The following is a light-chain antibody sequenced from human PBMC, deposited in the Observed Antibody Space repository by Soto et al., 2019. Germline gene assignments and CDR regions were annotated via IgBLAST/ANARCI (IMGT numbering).Light chain of an antibody. CDR1: SSDVGSYNL. CDR2: EGS. J-gene: IGLJ2*01. CDR3: CSYAGSSTGV. V-gene: IGLV2-23*01. Sequence: QYALTQPASVSGSPGQSITISCTGNSSDVGSYNLVSWYQQHPGKAPKLMIYEGSKRPSGVSNRFSGSKSGNTASLTISGLQAEDEADYYCCSYAGSSTGVFGGGTTLTVL.